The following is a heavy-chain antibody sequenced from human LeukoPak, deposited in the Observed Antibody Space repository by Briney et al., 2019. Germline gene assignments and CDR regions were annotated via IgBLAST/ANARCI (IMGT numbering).Heavy chain of an antibody. Sequence: ASVKVSCKASGYTFTGYYMHWVRQAPGQGLEWMGRINPNSGGTNYAQKFQGRVTMTRDTSISTAYMELSRLRSDDTAVYYCARRYCSSTSCYNYFDYWGQGTLDTVSS. J-gene: IGHJ4*02. V-gene: IGHV1-2*06. CDR3: ARRYCSSTSCYNYFDY. CDR1: GYTFTGYY. CDR2: INPNSGGT. D-gene: IGHD2-2*02.